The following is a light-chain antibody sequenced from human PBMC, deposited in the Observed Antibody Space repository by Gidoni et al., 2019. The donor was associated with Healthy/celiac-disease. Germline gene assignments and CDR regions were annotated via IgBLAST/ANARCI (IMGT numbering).Light chain of an antibody. J-gene: IGLJ2*01. Sequence: SDLTQPASVSGSPGQSSTISCTGTSSDVGGDNYVSLYHQHPGKATKLMIYEVSTRPSVVSHRFSGSKSGNTASLTLSVLQAEDDADYYCISYTSSSTLVFGGGTKLTVL. CDR2: EVS. CDR3: ISYTSSSTLV. CDR1: SSDVGGDNY. V-gene: IGLV2-14*01.